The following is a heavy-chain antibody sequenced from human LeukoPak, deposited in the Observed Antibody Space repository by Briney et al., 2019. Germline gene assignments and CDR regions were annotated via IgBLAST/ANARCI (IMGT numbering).Heavy chain of an antibody. CDR3: ARRTYYSDSSGYYVNAFDI. Sequence: SETLSLTCTVSGGSINSYYWSWIRQPPGKGLEWIGYIYYSGSTNYNPSLKSRVTVSVDTSKNQFSLKLTSVTAADTAVYYCARRTYYSDSSGYYVNAFDIWGQGTMVTVSS. CDR1: GGSINSYY. CDR2: IYYSGST. V-gene: IGHV4-59*08. D-gene: IGHD3-22*01. J-gene: IGHJ3*02.